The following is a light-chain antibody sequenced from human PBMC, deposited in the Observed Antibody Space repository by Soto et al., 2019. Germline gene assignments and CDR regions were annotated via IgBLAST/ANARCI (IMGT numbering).Light chain of an antibody. Sequence: EIVLTQSPAALSVSPGERATLSCRASQSVYNYLAWYQQKSGQAPRLLIYGAFSRANGIPVRFSGSASGTDFTLIISRLEPEDVAVYYCQQYGSLPKTFGQGTKVDIK. V-gene: IGKV3-20*01. J-gene: IGKJ1*01. CDR1: QSVYNY. CDR2: GAF. CDR3: QQYGSLPKT.